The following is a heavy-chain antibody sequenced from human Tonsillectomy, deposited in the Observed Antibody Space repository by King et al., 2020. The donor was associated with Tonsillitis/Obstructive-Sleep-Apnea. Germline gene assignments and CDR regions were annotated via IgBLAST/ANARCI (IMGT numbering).Heavy chain of an antibody. CDR3: AKGDDAGATGGTDS. CDR2: ISGSGGRT. CDR1: GFTFSSYA. Sequence: VQLVESGGGLVQPGGSLRLSCAASGFTFSSYAMSWVRQAPGKGLEWVSTISGSGGRTYYAESVKGRFTISGDNSQNTLYLQMNSLRAEDTAVYYCAKGDDAGATGGTDSWGQGTLVTVSS. D-gene: IGHD1-26*01. V-gene: IGHV3-23*04. J-gene: IGHJ4*02.